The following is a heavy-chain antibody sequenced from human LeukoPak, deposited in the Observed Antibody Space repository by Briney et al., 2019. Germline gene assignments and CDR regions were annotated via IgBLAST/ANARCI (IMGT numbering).Heavy chain of an antibody. CDR3: AREGMVFGVDAPAYNWFDP. V-gene: IGHV4-38-2*02. J-gene: IGHJ5*02. D-gene: IGHD3-3*01. Sequence: SETLSLTCTVSGYSISSGYYWGWMRQAPGKGLEWIGSIYFGGKTYNNPSLNRRVTISVDTSKNQFSLKLSSVTAADTAVYYCAREGMVFGVDAPAYNWFDPWGQGTLVTVSS. CDR2: IYFGGKT. CDR1: GYSISSGYY.